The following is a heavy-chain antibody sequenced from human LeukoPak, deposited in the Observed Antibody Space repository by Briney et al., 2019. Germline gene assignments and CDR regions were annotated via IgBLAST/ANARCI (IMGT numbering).Heavy chain of an antibody. CDR1: GYSFTSYW. J-gene: IGHJ4*02. D-gene: IGHD2-21*01. CDR2: IYPGDSDT. Sequence: GESLKISCKGPGYSFTSYWIGWVRQMPGKGLEWMGIIYPGDSDTRYSPSFQGQVTISADKSVSTAYLQWSSLKASDTAMYHCARLLYPGGEVVILDYWGQGTLVTVSS. CDR3: ARLLYPGGEVVILDY. V-gene: IGHV5-51*01.